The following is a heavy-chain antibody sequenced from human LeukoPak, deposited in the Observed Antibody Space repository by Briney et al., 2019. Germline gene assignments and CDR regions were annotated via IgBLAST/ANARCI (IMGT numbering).Heavy chain of an antibody. D-gene: IGHD2-15*01. J-gene: IGHJ4*02. Sequence: SVKVSCKASGGTFSSYAVSWVRQAPGQGLEWMGGIIPIFGTANYAQKFQGRVTITADESTSTAYMELSSLRSEDTAVYYCAREKSVVVVAATRRETGIFDYWGQGTLVTVSP. CDR3: AREKSVVVVAATRRETGIFDY. CDR2: IIPIFGTA. CDR1: GGTFSSYA. V-gene: IGHV1-69*13.